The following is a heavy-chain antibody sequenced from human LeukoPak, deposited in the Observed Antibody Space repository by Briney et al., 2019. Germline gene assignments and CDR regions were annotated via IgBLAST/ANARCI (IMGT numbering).Heavy chain of an antibody. CDR1: GGTFSSYA. Sequence: SVKVSCKASGGTFSSYAISWVRQAPGQGLEWMGGIIPIFGTANYAQKFQGRVTITADESTSTAYMELSSLRSEDTAVYYCAREDSSGWANFDYWGQGTLVTVSS. D-gene: IGHD6-19*01. J-gene: IGHJ4*02. V-gene: IGHV1-69*13. CDR3: AREDSSGWANFDY. CDR2: IIPIFGTA.